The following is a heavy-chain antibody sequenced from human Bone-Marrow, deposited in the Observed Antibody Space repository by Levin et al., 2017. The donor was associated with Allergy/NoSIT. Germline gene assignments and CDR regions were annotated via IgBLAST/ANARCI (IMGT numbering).Heavy chain of an antibody. Sequence: SETLSLTCAISGGSISSNNWFNWVRQPPGKGLEWIGEIYHTGSTNYSPSLKSRVTISVDNSKNQFFLILISVTAADTAVYYGAKYPIGGWFDTWGQGTLVTVSS. D-gene: IGHD3-10*01. J-gene: IGHJ5*02. V-gene: IGHV4-4*02. CDR3: AKYPIGGWFDT. CDR1: GGSISSNNW. CDR2: IYHTGST.